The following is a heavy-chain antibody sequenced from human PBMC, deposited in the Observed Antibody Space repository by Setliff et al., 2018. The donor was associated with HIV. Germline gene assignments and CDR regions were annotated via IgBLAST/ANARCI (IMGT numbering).Heavy chain of an antibody. CDR1: GGSFSGYF. J-gene: IGHJ3*02. V-gene: IGHV4-34*01. Sequence: PSETLSLTCAVYGGSFSGYFWSWIRQSPGKGLEWIGEINHSGDTYHNPSLKSRVSISIDTSKNQFSLKLTSVTAADTAVYYCARGRDYVWGNYHYSGGGAFDIGGQGTAVTVSS. CDR3: ARGRDYVWGNYHYSGGGAFDI. CDR2: INHSGDT. D-gene: IGHD3-16*02.